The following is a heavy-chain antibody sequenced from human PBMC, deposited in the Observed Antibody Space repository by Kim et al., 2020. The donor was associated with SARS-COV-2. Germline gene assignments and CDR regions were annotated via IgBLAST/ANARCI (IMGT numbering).Heavy chain of an antibody. CDR3: TRDPRSLDV. CDR2: IGRGGSDR. CDR1: GFTIRDSY. V-gene: IGHV3-11*04. Sequence: GGSLRLSCAVSGFTIRDSYMTWIRQVPGKGLEWVSHIGRGGSDRDYTDSVKGRFTISTDNENSLSLEMNSLRVEDTGVYYFTRDPRSLDVWGQGTTVTFS. J-gene: IGHJ6*02.